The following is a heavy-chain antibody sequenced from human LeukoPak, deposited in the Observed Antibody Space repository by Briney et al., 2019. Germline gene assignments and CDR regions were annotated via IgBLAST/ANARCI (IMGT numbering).Heavy chain of an antibody. J-gene: IGHJ4*02. CDR1: GYSFTNYN. CDR2: MNPDSGDT. Sequence: GASVKVSCKASGYSFTNYNNNWVRQAGGQGLECLGEMNPDSGDTVYAQKFRGRVTLTRNTAMMTAYMEIHNLRSEDTAVYYCARGRLGGFDSWGQGTLVTVSS. V-gene: IGHV1-8*01. D-gene: IGHD6-25*01. CDR3: ARGRLGGFDS.